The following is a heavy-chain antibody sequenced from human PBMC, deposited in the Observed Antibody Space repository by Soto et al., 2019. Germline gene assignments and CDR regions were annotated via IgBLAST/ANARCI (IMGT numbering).Heavy chain of an antibody. CDR1: GGSISYYY. D-gene: IGHD1-1*01. Sequence: TSETLSLTCTVSGGSISYYYWSWIRQPPGKGLEWIGYIYDSGNTNYNPSLKSRVTISVDTSKNQFSLKLNSVTAADTAVYYCARGGVLTWFDPWGQGTPVTVSS. CDR2: IYDSGNT. V-gene: IGHV4-59*01. J-gene: IGHJ5*02. CDR3: ARGGVLTWFDP.